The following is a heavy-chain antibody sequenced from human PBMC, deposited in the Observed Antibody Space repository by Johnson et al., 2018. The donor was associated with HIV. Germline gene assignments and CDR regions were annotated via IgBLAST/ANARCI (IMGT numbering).Heavy chain of an antibody. V-gene: IGHV3-74*02. CDR1: GFTFSSYW. CDR2: INSDGSST. Sequence: VQLVESGGGLVQPGGSLRLSCAASGFTFSSYWMHWVRQAPGKGLVWVSRINSDGSSTSYADSVKGRFTISRDNAKNTLYLQMNSLRVEDTALYYCVRVGGNGNYFFDPFDMWGQGTMVTVSS. J-gene: IGHJ3*02. CDR3: VRVGGNGNYFFDPFDM. D-gene: IGHD1-26*01.